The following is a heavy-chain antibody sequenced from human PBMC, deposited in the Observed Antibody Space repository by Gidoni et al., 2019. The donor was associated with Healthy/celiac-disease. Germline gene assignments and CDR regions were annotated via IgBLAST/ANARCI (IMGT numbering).Heavy chain of an antibody. J-gene: IGHJ6*03. CDR2: ISGSGGST. CDR3: AKETATLIRNYYYYMDV. CDR1: GFTFSSYA. V-gene: IGHV3-23*01. Sequence: GLVQPGGSLRLSCAASGFTFSSYAMSWVRQAPGKWLEWVSAISGSGGSTYYADSVKGRFTISRDNSKNTLYLQMNSLRAEDTAVYYCAKETATLIRNYYYYMDVWGKGTTVTVPS. D-gene: IGHD5-12*01.